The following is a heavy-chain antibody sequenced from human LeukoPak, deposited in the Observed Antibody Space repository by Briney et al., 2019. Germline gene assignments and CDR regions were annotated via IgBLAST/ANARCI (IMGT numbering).Heavy chain of an antibody. D-gene: IGHD3-10*01. V-gene: IGHV3-23*01. CDR3: AKVPYSDYGSGRAPFMDV. CDR1: GFTFSSYA. CDR2: IDYSGGST. J-gene: IGHJ6*02. Sequence: GSLRLSCAASGFTFSSYAMSWVRQAPGKGLEWVSTIDYSGGSTYYADSVKGRFTISRDNSKNTLYMQMNSLRAEDTAIYYCAKVPYSDYGSGRAPFMDVWGQGTTVAVS.